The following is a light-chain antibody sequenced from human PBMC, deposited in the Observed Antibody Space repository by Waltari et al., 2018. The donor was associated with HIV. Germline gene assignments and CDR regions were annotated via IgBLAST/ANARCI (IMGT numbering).Light chain of an antibody. CDR2: SND. CDR1: SSNIGSNT. Sequence: QSVVTQPPSASGTPGQRVTISCSGSSSNIGSNTVTWYQQLPGTAPKLLIYSNDQRPSGVPDRFSVSKSGISASLAISGLRSEDEADYYCAAWDDSLSGWVFGGGTKLTVL. J-gene: IGLJ3*02. CDR3: AAWDDSLSGWV. V-gene: IGLV1-44*01.